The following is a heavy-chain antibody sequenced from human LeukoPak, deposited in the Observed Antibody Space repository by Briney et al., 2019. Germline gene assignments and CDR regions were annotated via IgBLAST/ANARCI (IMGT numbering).Heavy chain of an antibody. D-gene: IGHD1-26*01. CDR3: ARGGVYRPNYYYYYGMDV. CDR1: GFTFSSYE. Sequence: GRSQRLSCAASGFTFSSYEMNWVRQAPGKGLEWVSYISSSGSTIYYADSVKGRFTISRDNAKNSLYLQMNSLRAEDTAVYYCARGGVYRPNYYYYYGMDVWGQGTTVTVSS. CDR2: ISSSGSTI. V-gene: IGHV3-48*03. J-gene: IGHJ6*02.